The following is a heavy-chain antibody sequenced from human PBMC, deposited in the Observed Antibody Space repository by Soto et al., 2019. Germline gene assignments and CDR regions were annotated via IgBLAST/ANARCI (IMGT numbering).Heavy chain of an antibody. J-gene: IGHJ4*02. Sequence: GGSLRLSCAASEFTFSTYAMSWVRQAPGKGLEWVSAISGSGGSTYYADSVKGRFTISRDTSKNTLNLQMNSLRAEDTALYYCAKSYSSNWYDYFDYWCQGTLVTVSS. V-gene: IGHV3-23*01. CDR3: AKSYSSNWYDYFDY. D-gene: IGHD6-13*01. CDR2: ISGSGGST. CDR1: EFTFSTYA.